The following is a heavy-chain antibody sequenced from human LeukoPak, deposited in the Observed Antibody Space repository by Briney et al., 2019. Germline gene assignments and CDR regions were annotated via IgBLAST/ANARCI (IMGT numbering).Heavy chain of an antibody. D-gene: IGHD3-22*01. CDR3: ARRTRDSRGVIYYYMDV. J-gene: IGHJ6*03. CDR1: GGSISSSSYY. CDR2: IYYGGST. Sequence: SETLSLTCTVSGGSISSSSYYWGWIRQPPGKGLEWIGSIYYGGSTYYNPSLKSRVTISVDTSKNQFSLKLSSVTAADTAVYYCARRTRDSRGVIYYYMDVWGKGTTVTVSS. V-gene: IGHV4-39*01.